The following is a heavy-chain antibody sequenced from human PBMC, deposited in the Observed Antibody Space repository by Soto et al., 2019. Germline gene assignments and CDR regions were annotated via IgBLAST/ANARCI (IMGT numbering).Heavy chain of an antibody. CDR2: INPSGGST. J-gene: IGHJ4*02. D-gene: IGHD2-15*01. Sequence: ASVKVSCKASGYTFTNYYMHWVRQAPGQGLEWMGIINPSGGSTSYAQKFQGRVAMTRDTSTSTVYMELSSLRSEDTAVYYCARELPDLLYCSGGSCYPPYFDSWGQGTLVTVSS. V-gene: IGHV1-46*01. CDR1: GYTFTNYY. CDR3: ARELPDLLYCSGGSCYPPYFDS.